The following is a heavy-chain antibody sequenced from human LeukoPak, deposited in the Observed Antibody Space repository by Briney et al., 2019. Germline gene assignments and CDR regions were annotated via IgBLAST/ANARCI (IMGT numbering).Heavy chain of an antibody. D-gene: IGHD6-13*01. V-gene: IGHV3-21*01. CDR2: ISSSSSYI. J-gene: IGHJ4*02. Sequence: GGSLRLSCAASGFTFSSYSMNWVRQAPGKGLEWVSSISSSSSYIYYADSVKGRFTISRDNAKNSLYLQMNSLRVEDTAVYYCARDHSSSWYRGDYFDYWGQGTLVTVSS. CDR1: GFTFSSYS. CDR3: ARDHSSSWYRGDYFDY.